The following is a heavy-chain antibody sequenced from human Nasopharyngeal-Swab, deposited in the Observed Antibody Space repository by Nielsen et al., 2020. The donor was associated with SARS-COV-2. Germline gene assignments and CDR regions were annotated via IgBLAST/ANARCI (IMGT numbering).Heavy chain of an antibody. J-gene: IGHJ3*02. D-gene: IGHD5-18*01. CDR3: ASIIQLWFAFDI. Sequence: GESLKISCAASGFTVSSNYMSWVRQATGKGLEWVSVIYSGGSTYYADSVKGRFTISRHNSKNTLYLQMNSLRAEDTAVYYCASIIQLWFAFDIWGQGTMVTVSS. CDR2: IYSGGST. CDR1: GFTVSSNY. V-gene: IGHV3-53*04.